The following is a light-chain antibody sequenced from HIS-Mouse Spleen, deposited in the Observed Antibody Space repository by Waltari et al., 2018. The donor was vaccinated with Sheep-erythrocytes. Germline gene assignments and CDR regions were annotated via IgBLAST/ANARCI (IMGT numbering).Light chain of an antibody. Sequence: QSALTQPASVSGSPGQSITISCTGTSSDVGSYNLFSWYQQHPGKAPKLMIYEGSKRPSGVSNRFSGSKSGNTASLTISGLLAEDEADYYCCSYAGSSTPWVFGGGTKLTVL. J-gene: IGLJ3*02. CDR3: CSYAGSSTPWV. V-gene: IGLV2-23*01. CDR2: EGS. CDR1: SSDVGSYNL.